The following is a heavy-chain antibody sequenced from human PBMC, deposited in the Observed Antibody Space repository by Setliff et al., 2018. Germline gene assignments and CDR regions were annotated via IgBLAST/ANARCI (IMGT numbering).Heavy chain of an antibody. CDR3: ARDGAGHTESWKGHFGY. CDR1: GVSVSGYF. J-gene: IGHJ4*02. Sequence: KPSETLSLTCSVSGVSVSGYFWSWIRQPPGKPLEWIGYISYSGSINYNPSLKTRVSISEDTSRNQISLRLLSVSAADTAVYFCARDGAGHTESWKGHFGYWGQGTEVTV. D-gene: IGHD1-1*01. V-gene: IGHV4-59*02. CDR2: ISYSGSI.